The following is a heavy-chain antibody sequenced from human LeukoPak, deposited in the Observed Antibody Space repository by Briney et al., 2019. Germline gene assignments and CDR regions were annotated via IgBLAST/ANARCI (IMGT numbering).Heavy chain of an antibody. CDR1: GFTFSSYA. Sequence: GRSLRLSCAASGFTFSSYAMHWVRQAPGKGLEWVAVISYDGSNKYYADSVKGRFTISRDNSKNTLYLQMNSLRAEDTAVYYCARDRVDIVATIGGNYYYYGMDVWGQGTTVTVSS. J-gene: IGHJ6*02. CDR3: ARDRVDIVATIGGNYYYYGMDV. V-gene: IGHV3-30-3*01. CDR2: ISYDGSNK. D-gene: IGHD5-12*01.